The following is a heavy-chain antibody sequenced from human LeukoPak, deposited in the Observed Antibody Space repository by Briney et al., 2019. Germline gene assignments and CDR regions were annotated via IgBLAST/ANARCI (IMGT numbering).Heavy chain of an antibody. CDR3: ARDRSGSYWAYYYYYMDV. V-gene: IGHV4-34*01. Sequence: SETLSLTCAVYGGSFSGYYWSWIRQPPGKGLEWIGEINHSGSTNYNPSLKSRVTISVDTSKNQFSLKLSSVTAADTAVYYCARDRSGSYWAYYYYYMDVWGKGTTVTISS. CDR2: INHSGST. CDR1: GGSFSGYY. J-gene: IGHJ6*03. D-gene: IGHD1-26*01.